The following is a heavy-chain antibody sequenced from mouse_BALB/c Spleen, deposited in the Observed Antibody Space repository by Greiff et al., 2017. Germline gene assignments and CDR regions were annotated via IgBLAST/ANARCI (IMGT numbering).Heavy chain of an antibody. CDR3: APYGMDY. CDR2: ILPGSGST. CDR1: GYTFSSYW. Sequence: QVQLKQSGAELMKPGASVKISCKATGYTFSSYWIEWVKQRPGHGLEWIGEILPGSGSTNYNEKFKGKATFTADTSSNTAYMQLSSLTSEDSAVYYCAPYGMDYWGQGTSVTVSS. V-gene: IGHV1-9*01. J-gene: IGHJ4*01.